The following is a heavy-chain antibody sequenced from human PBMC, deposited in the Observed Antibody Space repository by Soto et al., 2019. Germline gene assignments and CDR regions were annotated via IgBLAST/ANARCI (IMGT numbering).Heavy chain of an antibody. CDR2: IYYSGST. CDR3: ARQQQWLVSGDYFDY. Sequence: SETLSLTXTVSGGSISSSSYYWGWIRQPPGKGLEWIGSIYYSGSTYYNPSPKSRVTISVDTSKNQFSLKLSSVTAADTAVYYCARQQQWLVSGDYFDYWGQGTLVTVSS. CDR1: GGSISSSSYY. J-gene: IGHJ4*02. V-gene: IGHV4-39*01. D-gene: IGHD6-19*01.